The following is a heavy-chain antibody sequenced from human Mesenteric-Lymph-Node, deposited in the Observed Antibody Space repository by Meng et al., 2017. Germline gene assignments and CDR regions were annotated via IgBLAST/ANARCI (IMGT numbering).Heavy chain of an antibody. CDR3: ARGLGGYENDY. J-gene: IGHJ4*01. CDR2: TYYRSQWYS. CDR1: GDSVSSNRAV. V-gene: IGHV6-1*01. D-gene: IGHD5-12*01. Sequence: QVQTQQSGPGLVKPSQTLSLTCAISGDSVSSNRAVWNWIRQSPSRGLEWLGRTYYRSQWYSDYAPSVQGRITVNPDTSKNEFSLQLNSVTSDDTAVYYCARGLGGYENDYWGQGRLVTVSS.